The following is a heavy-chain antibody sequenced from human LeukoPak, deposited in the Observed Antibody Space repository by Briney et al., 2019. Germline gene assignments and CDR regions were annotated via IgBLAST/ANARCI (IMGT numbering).Heavy chain of an antibody. Sequence: PGGSLRLSCAASGFAFYNYAMSWVRQAPGKGLEWVSSISGSGDNTYYADSVKGRVTISRDNSKNTLYLQMNTLRAEDTALYYCAKDDYGYWLDPWGQGTLVTVSS. CDR3: AKDDYGYWLDP. D-gene: IGHD3-10*01. CDR1: GFAFYNYA. V-gene: IGHV3-23*01. CDR2: ISGSGDNT. J-gene: IGHJ5*02.